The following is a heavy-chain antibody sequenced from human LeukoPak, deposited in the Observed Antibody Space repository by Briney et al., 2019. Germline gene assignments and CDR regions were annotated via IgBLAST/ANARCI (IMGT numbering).Heavy chain of an antibody. CDR3: ARRGLSFGVVTSYNWFDP. CDR2: ISSSSSYI. Sequence: PGGSLRLSCAASGFTFGSYSMNWVRQAPGKGLEWVSSISSSSSYIYYADSVKGRFTISRDNAKNSLYLQMNSLRAEDTAVYFCARRGLSFGVVTSYNWFDPWGQGSLVTVSS. J-gene: IGHJ5*02. CDR1: GFTFGSYS. V-gene: IGHV3-21*04. D-gene: IGHD3-3*01.